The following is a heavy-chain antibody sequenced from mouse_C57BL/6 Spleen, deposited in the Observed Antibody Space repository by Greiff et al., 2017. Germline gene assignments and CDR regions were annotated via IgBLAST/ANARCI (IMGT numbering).Heavy chain of an antibody. CDR1: GYTFTSYG. CDR2: IYPRSGNT. V-gene: IGHV1-81*01. J-gene: IGHJ4*01. CDR3: ARGIYDGYYDYAMDY. Sequence: ESGAELARPGASVKLSCKASGYTFTSYGISWVKQRTGQGLEWIGEIYPRSGNTYYNEKFKGKATLTADKSSSTAYMELRSLTSEDSAVYFCARGIYDGYYDYAMDYWGQGTSVTVSS. D-gene: IGHD2-3*01.